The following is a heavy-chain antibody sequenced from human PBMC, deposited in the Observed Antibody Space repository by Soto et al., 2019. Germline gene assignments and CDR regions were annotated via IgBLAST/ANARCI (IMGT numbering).Heavy chain of an antibody. V-gene: IGHV1-3*05. D-gene: IGHD6-19*01. CDR3: ARAVAVAADFDY. CDR2: INAGNGNT. Sequence: QVQLVQSGAEEKKPGASGKVSCKASGYTFTGYAMHWVRQAPGQRLEGMGWINAGNGNTKYSQKFQGRVTITRDTSASTAYMELSSLRSEDTAVYYCARAVAVAADFDYWGQGTLVTVSS. CDR1: GYTFTGYA. J-gene: IGHJ4*02.